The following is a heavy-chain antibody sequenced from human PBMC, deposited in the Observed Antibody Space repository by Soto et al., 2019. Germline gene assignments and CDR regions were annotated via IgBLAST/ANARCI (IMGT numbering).Heavy chain of an antibody. J-gene: IGHJ6*02. CDR2: ISYDGSNK. D-gene: IGHD6-19*01. Sequence: GGSLRLSCAASGFTFSSYGMHWVRQAPGKGLEWVAAISYDGSNKYYADSVKGRFTISRDNSKNTLYLQMNSLRAEDTAVYYCAKDGAVAASRYYYYGMDVWGQGTTVIVSS. CDR1: GFTFSSYG. V-gene: IGHV3-30*18. CDR3: AKDGAVAASRYYYYGMDV.